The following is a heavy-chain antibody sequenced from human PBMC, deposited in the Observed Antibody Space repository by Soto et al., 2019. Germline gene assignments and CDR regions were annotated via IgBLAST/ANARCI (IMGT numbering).Heavy chain of an antibody. Sequence: PGGSLRLSCAASGFTFRSYAMSWVRQAPGKGLEWVSAISGSGGSTYYADSVKGRFTISRDNSKNTLYLQMNSLRAEDTAVYYCAKMNNGPSGSYYAYYYYYMDVWGKGTTVTVSS. D-gene: IGHD3-10*01. CDR2: ISGSGGST. CDR3: AKMNNGPSGSYYAYYYYYMDV. V-gene: IGHV3-23*01. CDR1: GFTFRSYA. J-gene: IGHJ6*03.